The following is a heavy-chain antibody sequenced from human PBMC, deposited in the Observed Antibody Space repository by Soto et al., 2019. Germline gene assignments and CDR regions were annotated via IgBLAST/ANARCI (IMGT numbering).Heavy chain of an antibody. D-gene: IGHD2-21*02. J-gene: IGHJ5*01. V-gene: IGHV3-23*01. CDR2: ISGSGGST. CDR1: GFTFSSYA. Sequence: GGSLRLSCAASGFTFSSYAMSWVRQAPGKGLEWVSAISGSGGSTYYADSVKGRFTISRDNSKNTLYLQMNSLRAEDTAVYYCARVPLKYVVVTAIRIGWFDSWGQGTLVTVSS. CDR3: ARVPLKYVVVTAIRIGWFDS.